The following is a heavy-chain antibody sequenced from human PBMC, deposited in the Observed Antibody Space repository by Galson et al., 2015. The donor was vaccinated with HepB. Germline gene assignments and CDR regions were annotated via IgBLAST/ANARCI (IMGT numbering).Heavy chain of an antibody. Sequence: SLRLSCAASGFTFSSYGMHWVRQAPGKGLEWVAVISYDGSNKYYADSVKGRFTISRDNSKNTLYLQMNSLRAEDTAVYYCAKEGPIVGATFDYWGQGTLVTVSS. D-gene: IGHD1-26*01. V-gene: IGHV3-30*18. J-gene: IGHJ4*02. CDR1: GFTFSSYG. CDR2: ISYDGSNK. CDR3: AKEGPIVGATFDY.